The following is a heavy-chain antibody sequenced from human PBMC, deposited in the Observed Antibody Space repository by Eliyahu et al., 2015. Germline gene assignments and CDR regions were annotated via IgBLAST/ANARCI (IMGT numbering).Heavy chain of an antibody. D-gene: IGHD2-2*02. V-gene: IGHV1-8*01. CDR2: MNPNSXNT. J-gene: IGHJ6*03. CDR3: ARGRSPIPRRPRYYYYMDV. Sequence: QVQLVQSXAEVKKPGASVKVSCKASGXTFXXXDXNWVRQATGQGLEWMGWMNPNSXNTGYAQKFQGRVTMTRNTSISTAYMELSSLRSEDTAVYYCARGRSPIPRRPRYYYYMDVWGKGTTVTVSS. CDR1: GXTFXXXD.